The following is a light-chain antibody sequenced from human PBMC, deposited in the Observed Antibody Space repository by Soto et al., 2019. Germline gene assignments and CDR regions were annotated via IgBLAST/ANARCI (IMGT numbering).Light chain of an antibody. CDR2: DAS. J-gene: IGKJ1*01. CDR1: QSVSSN. CDR3: QQRSNWSWT. V-gene: IGKV3-11*01. Sequence: EIVLTQSPATLSLSPGERATLSCRASQSVSSNLAWYQQKPGQAPRLLIYDASKRAAGIPARFSGSGSGPDFALTISSLEPEDFAVYYCQQRSNWSWTFGQGTKVEIK.